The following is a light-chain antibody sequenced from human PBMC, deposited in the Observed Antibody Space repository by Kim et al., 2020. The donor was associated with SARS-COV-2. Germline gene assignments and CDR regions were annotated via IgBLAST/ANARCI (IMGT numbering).Light chain of an antibody. J-gene: IGLJ3*02. CDR3: SAWDSSLNAWV. CDR1: NNKVGNQG. CDR2: RNN. Sequence: QTATLTCTGNNNKVGNQGAAWLQQHQGHPPQLLSYRNNNRPSGISERFSASRSGDTASLTITGLQPEDETDYYCSAWDSSLNAWVFGGGTQLTVL. V-gene: IGLV10-54*04.